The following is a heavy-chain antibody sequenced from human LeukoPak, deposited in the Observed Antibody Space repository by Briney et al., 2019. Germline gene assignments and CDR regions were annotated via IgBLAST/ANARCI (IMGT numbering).Heavy chain of an antibody. CDR2: IKSKTDGETT. CDR3: TTDLGTYYHGSQRLIPIDY. CDR1: GFTFTNAW. J-gene: IGHJ4*02. V-gene: IGHV3-15*01. Sequence: GGSLRLSCVDSGFTFTNAWMSWVRQAPGKGLEWIGRIKSKTDGETTNYAEPVRGRFTISGDDSKSAVYLQMNSLKIEDTAVYYCTTDLGTYYHGSQRLIPIDYWGQGTLVTVSS. D-gene: IGHD3-10*01.